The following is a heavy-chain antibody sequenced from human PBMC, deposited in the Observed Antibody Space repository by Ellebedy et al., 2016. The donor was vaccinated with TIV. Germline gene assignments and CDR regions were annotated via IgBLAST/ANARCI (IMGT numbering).Heavy chain of an antibody. CDR2: IKGDGSTK. J-gene: IGHJ4*02. V-gene: IGHV3-7*01. D-gene: IGHD5-12*01. CDR3: ARDSGYSGYAGDYFDY. Sequence: PGGSLRLSCAVSGFTFSSYWMSWVRQPPGKGLEWVANIKGDGSTKDYVDSVKGRFTISRDNAKNSLFLQMNSLRAEDTAVYYCARDSGYSGYAGDYFDYWGQGTLVTVSS. CDR1: GFTFSSYW.